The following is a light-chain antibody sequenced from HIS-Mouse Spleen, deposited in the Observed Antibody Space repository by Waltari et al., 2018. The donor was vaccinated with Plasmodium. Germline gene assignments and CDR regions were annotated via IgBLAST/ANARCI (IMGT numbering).Light chain of an antibody. Sequence: NFMLTQPHSVSESPGKTVTISCTRSRGSIASNYVQWYQQRPVSAPTTVIYEDNQRPSGVPDRFSGSIDSSSNSASLTISGLKTEDEADYYCQSYDSSNHVVFGGGTKLTVL. V-gene: IGLV6-57*04. CDR3: QSYDSSNHVV. CDR1: RGSIASNY. J-gene: IGLJ2*01. CDR2: EDN.